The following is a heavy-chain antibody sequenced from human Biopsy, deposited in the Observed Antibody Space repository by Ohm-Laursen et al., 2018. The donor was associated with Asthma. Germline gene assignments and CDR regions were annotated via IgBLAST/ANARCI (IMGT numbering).Heavy chain of an antibody. J-gene: IGHJ4*02. CDR3: AKDERLYYGSDSKYMQPVPLGD. CDR2: ISKDASTQ. D-gene: IGHD3-10*01. Sequence: SLRLSCTASRFTYEMHWVRQAPGKGLEWVGVISKDASTQDYADSVKGRFTMARDNSKSTLDLQMNSLRAEDTAVYYCAKDERLYYGSDSKYMQPVPLGDWGQGTLVIVSA. CDR1: RFTYE. V-gene: IGHV3-30*12.